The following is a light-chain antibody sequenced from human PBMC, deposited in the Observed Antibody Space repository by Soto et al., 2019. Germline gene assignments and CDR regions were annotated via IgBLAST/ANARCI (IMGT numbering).Light chain of an antibody. CDR1: QSVSSD. CDR3: QQHETLIT. V-gene: IGKV3-20*01. J-gene: IGKJ5*01. CDR2: GAF. Sequence: EIVLTQSPGTLSLSPGERATLSCRASQSVSSDLAWYHQKPGQGPRLLIYGAFTRATGIPDRFSGSGSGTDFTLTISRLEPEDFAVYYCQQHETLITFGQGTRLEIK.